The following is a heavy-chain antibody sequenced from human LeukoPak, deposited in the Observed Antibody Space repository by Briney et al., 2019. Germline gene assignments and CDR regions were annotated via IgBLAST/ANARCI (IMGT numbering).Heavy chain of an antibody. J-gene: IGHJ4*02. V-gene: IGHV3-43*02. CDR1: GLPIADFA. CDR2: ISGDGVST. Sequence: GGSLRLSCVASGLPIADFAMHWVRQAPGQGLEWVSLISGDGVSTFYADSAKRRFSISRDNSKNSLSLEMNSLRTEHTAMYYCARESGKFDYWGQGTLVAVSS. CDR3: ARESGKFDY.